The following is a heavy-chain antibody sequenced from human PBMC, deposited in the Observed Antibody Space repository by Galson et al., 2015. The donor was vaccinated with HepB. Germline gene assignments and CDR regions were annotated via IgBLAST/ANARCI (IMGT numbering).Heavy chain of an antibody. D-gene: IGHD3-10*01. CDR2: INKDGATR. Sequence: SLRLSCAASGFTFGDYVMNWVRQAPGKGLEWVSGINKDGATRGYADSVKGRFTISRDNSKNSLYLEMNSLTAGDTAVYYCARVASEYDAGRYKAPPDYWGQGTLVTVSS. CDR3: ARVASEYDAGRYKAPPDY. V-gene: IGHV3-20*04. J-gene: IGHJ4*02. CDR1: GFTFGDYV.